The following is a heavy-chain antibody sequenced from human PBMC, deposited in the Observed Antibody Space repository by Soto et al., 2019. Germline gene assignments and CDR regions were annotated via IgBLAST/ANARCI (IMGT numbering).Heavy chain of an antibody. CDR3: ARADVTTATTVFYDY. V-gene: IGHV1-18*01. CDR2: ISLYNGKTNT. J-gene: IGHJ4*02. D-gene: IGHD1-1*01. CDR1: GYSFSTYG. Sequence: QVQLVQSGAEVKKPGASVTVSCQTSGYSFSTYGITWVRQAPGQGLEWRGWISLYNGKTNTKYERRVQDRIIMTTDTSTSTAYMELWSLTSYDTAIYFCARADVTTATTVFYDYWGQGTLITVSS.